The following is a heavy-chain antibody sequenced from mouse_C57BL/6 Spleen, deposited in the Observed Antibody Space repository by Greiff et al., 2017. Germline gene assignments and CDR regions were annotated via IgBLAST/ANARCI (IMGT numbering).Heavy chain of an antibody. J-gene: IGHJ1*03. Sequence: QVQLQQPGAELVRPGSSVKLSCKASGYTFTSYWMDWVKQRPGRGLEWIGNIDPSVSDTHYNQKFKDKATLTVDKSSSTAYMQLSSLASEDAADYYCTRHDDRYFDVWGTGTTVTVSS. CDR2: IDPSVSDT. CDR1: GYTFTSYW. V-gene: IGHV1-61*01. D-gene: IGHD2-12*01. CDR3: TRHDDRYFDV.